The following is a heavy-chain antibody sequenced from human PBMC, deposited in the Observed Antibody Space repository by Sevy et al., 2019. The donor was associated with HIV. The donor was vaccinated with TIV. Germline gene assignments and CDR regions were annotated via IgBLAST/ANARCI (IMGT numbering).Heavy chain of an antibody. CDR3: TRWKAAQSIFDY. J-gene: IGHJ4*02. V-gene: IGHV3-49*04. D-gene: IGHD6-13*01. CDR2: LKSDVYGGTV. CDR1: GFTFGDYC. Sequence: GGSLRLSCTASGFTFGDYCMSWVRQAPGKGLEWVAFLKSDVYGGTVDHAASVRGRFVISRDDSKTIAYLQMNDLNTEDTGGYYCTRWKAAQSIFDYWGQGALVTVSS.